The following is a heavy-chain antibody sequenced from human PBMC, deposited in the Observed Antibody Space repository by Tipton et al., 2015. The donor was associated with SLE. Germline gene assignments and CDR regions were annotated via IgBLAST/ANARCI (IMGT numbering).Heavy chain of an antibody. D-gene: IGHD6-19*01. J-gene: IGHJ6*03. CDR2: ISYDGSNK. CDR1: GFTFSNYA. V-gene: IGHV3-30-3*01. Sequence: QLVQSGGGVVQPGRSLRLSCAASGFTFSNYAIHWVRQAPGKGLEWVALISYDGSNKYYADSVKGRFTISRDNSKNTLYLQMNSLRAEDTAVYYCARQRSIAVAGTKGYYYMDVWGKGTTVTVSS. CDR3: ARQRSIAVAGTKGYYYMDV.